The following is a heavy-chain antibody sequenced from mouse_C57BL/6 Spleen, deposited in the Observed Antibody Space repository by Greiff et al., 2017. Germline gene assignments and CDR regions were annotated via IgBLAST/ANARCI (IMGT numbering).Heavy chain of an antibody. CDR2: IHPENGDT. Sequence: VQLQQSGAELVRPGASVKLSCTASGFNIKDDYMHWVKQRPEQGLEWIGWIHPENGDTEYASKFQGKATITADTSSNTAYLQLSSLTSEDSAVDYCARHGSSYWYLDVWGTGTTVTGSS. CDR3: ARHGSSYWYLDV. J-gene: IGHJ1*03. V-gene: IGHV14-4*01. D-gene: IGHD1-1*01. CDR1: GFNIKDDY.